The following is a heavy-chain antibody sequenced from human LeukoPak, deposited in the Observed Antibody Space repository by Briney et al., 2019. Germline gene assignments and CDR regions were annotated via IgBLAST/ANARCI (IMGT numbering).Heavy chain of an antibody. CDR1: GYSFTSYW. V-gene: IGHV5-51*01. CDR2: IYPGDSDT. CDR3: ARHRFADYGSGSYYNSDAYYYYGMDI. Sequence: GESLKISCKGSGYSFTSYWIGWVRQMPGKGMEWMGIIYPGDSDTRYSPSFQGQVTISADKSISTAYLQWSSLKASDTAMYYCARHRFADYGSGSYYNSDAYYYYGMDIWGQGTTVTVSS. D-gene: IGHD3-10*01. J-gene: IGHJ6*02.